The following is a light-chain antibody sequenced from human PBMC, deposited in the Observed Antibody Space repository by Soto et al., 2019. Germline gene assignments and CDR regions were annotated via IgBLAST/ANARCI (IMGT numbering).Light chain of an antibody. Sequence: EIVLTQSPGTLSLSPGESATLSCMASQSVRNNYLAWYQQKPGQARRLLIYGASSRATRIPDRISGSGSGTDFTLTISRLEPEDFAVYYCQQYDNWPWTFGQGTKVDIK. CDR3: QQYDNWPWT. V-gene: IGKV3-20*01. J-gene: IGKJ1*01. CDR2: GAS. CDR1: QSVRNNY.